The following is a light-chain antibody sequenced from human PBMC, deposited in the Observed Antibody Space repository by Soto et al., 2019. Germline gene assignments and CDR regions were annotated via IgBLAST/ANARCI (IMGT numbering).Light chain of an antibody. CDR3: QQYGSLPRT. V-gene: IGKV3-20*01. CDR2: GTS. Sequence: VLTQSPGTLSLSPGERATLSCRASQSVSSNSLAWYQQRPGQAPRLLIYGTSSRATGIPDRFSGSGSETDFTLSISRLEPEDFAVYYCQQYGSLPRTFGQGTKLEIK. J-gene: IGKJ2*01. CDR1: QSVSSNS.